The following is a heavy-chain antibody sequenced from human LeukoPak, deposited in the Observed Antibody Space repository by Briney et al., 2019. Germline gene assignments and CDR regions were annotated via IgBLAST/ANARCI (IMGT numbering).Heavy chain of an antibody. CDR2: IYSGGST. CDR3: ARHSRSGSGGYENAFDI. J-gene: IGHJ3*02. CDR1: GGSISSSSYY. V-gene: IGHV4-39*01. D-gene: IGHD5-12*01. Sequence: SETLSLTCTVSGGSISSSSYYWDWIRQSPGKELVWSGNIYSGGSTYYTPSLKSRVTISVDTSKNQFSLKLSSVTAADTAIYFCARHSRSGSGGYENAFDIWGQGTMVTVSS.